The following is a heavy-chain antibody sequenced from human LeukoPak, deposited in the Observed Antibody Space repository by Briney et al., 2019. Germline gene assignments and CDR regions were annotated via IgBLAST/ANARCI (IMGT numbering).Heavy chain of an antibody. CDR2: INPSGGST. D-gene: IGHD5-12*01. V-gene: IGHV1-46*01. CDR1: GYTFTSYY. CDR3: ATDLIGSGYDLPVGY. J-gene: IGHJ4*02. Sequence: ASVKVSCKASGYTFTSYYMHWVRQAPGQGLEWMGIINPSGGSTSYAQKFQGRVTMTEDTSADTAYMELSSLRSEDTAVYYCATDLIGSGYDLPVGYWGQGTLVTVSS.